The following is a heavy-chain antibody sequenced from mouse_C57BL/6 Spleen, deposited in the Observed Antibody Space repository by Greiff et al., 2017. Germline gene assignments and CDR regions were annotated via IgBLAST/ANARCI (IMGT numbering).Heavy chain of an antibody. D-gene: IGHD3-2*02. CDR1: GHTFTDYN. CDR3: ARSPRQLRLRGDAMDY. V-gene: IGHV1-22*01. J-gene: IGHJ4*01. Sequence: VQLQQSGPELVKPGASVKMSCKASGHTFTDYNMHWVKQSHGKSLEWIGYINPNNGGTSYNQKFKGKATLTVNKSSSTAYMELRSLTSEDSAVYYCARSPRQLRLRGDAMDYWGQGTSVTVSS. CDR2: INPNNGGT.